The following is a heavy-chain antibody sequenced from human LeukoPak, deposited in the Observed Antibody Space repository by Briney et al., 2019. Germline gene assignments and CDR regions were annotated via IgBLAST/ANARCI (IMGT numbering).Heavy chain of an antibody. V-gene: IGHV3-48*03. J-gene: IGHJ5*02. Sequence: GGSLRLSCAASGFTFSSYEMNWVRQAPGKGLEWVSYISSSGTTIYYADSVKGRFTITRDNAKNSLYLQMNSLRAEDTAVYYCARVGVVVAATGNLWFDPWGQGTLVTVSS. D-gene: IGHD2-15*01. CDR2: ISSSGTTI. CDR1: GFTFSSYE. CDR3: ARVGVVVAATGNLWFDP.